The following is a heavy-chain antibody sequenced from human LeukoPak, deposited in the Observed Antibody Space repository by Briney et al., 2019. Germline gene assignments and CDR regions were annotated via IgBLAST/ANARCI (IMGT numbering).Heavy chain of an antibody. CDR1: GFTFSSYE. Sequence: GGSLRLSCAASGFTFSSYEMNWVRQAPGKGLEWVSYISSSGNTIYYADSVKGRFTISRDNAKNSLYLQMNSLRAEDTAVYYCAIYGIDVWGQGTTVTVSS. CDR3: AIYGIDV. J-gene: IGHJ6*02. CDR2: ISSSGNTI. V-gene: IGHV3-48*03.